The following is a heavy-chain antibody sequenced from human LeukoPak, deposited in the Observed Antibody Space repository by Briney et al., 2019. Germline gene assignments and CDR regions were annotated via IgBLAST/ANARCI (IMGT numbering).Heavy chain of an antibody. CDR1: GYTFTGYY. J-gene: IGHJ6*03. D-gene: IGHD3-10*01. CDR3: VSGWFGELLSEGHYYYMDV. Sequence: ASVKVSCKASGYTFTGYYMHWVRRAPGQGLEWMGWINPNSGGTNYARKFQGRVTMTRDTSISTAYMELSRLRSDDTAVYYCVSGWFGELLSEGHYYYMDVWGKGTTVTVSS. V-gene: IGHV1-2*02. CDR2: INPNSGGT.